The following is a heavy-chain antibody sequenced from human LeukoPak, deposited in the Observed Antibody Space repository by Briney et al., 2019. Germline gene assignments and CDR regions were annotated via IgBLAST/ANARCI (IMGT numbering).Heavy chain of an antibody. CDR3: ASAFYGASGIGDY. CDR2: IYTSGST. J-gene: IGHJ4*02. V-gene: IGHV4-61*02. CDR1: GGSISSGSYY. D-gene: IGHD3-10*01. Sequence: PSQTLSLTCTVSGGSISSGSYYWSWIRQPAGKGLEWIGRIYTSGSTNYNPSLKSRVTISVDTSKNQFSLKLSSVTAADTAVYYCASAFYGASGIGDYWGQGTLVTVSS.